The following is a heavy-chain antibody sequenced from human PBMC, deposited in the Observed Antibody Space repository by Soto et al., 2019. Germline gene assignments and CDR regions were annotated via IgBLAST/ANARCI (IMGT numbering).Heavy chain of an antibody. J-gene: IGHJ5*02. Sequence: QVQLQESGPGLVKPSQTLSLTCTVSGGSISSGGYYWSWIRQHPGKGLEWIGYIYYSGSTYYNPSLKSRVTISVDTSKNQFSLKLSSVTAADTAVDYCAREGGYSDGLGGWFDPWGQGTLVTVSS. CDR1: GGSISSGGYY. CDR2: IYYSGST. CDR3: AREGGYSDGLGGWFDP. D-gene: IGHD5-18*01. V-gene: IGHV4-31*03.